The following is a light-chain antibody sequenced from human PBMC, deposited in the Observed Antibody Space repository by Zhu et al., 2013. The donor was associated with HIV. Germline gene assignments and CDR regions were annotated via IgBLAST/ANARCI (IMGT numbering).Light chain of an antibody. CDR1: ESIGSSF. CDR3: QQYGRSPLT. CDR2: GVS. V-gene: IGKV3-20*01. Sequence: EIVLTQSPGTLSLSPGERATLSCRASESIGSSFLAWYQQKPGQAPRLLMYGVSHRAAGIPDRFSGSGSGTDFTLTISRLEPDDLAVYYCQQYGRSPLTFGGGTKVEIK. J-gene: IGKJ4*01.